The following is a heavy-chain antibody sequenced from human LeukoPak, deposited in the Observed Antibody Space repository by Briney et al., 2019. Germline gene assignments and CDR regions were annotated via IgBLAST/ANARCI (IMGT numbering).Heavy chain of an antibody. Sequence: GGSLRLPWAASGLAFNTYSMNWVRQAPGKGLGWVAYFSRSSTTITYAASVKGGSTISRDNSKKSLYLQRSSLRAEDTAVSYCATGPVLVPHADDYWGQGTPVTVSS. CDR2: FSRSSTTI. J-gene: IGHJ4*02. CDR1: GLAFNTYS. CDR3: ATGPVLVPHADDY. V-gene: IGHV3-48*01. D-gene: IGHD2-2*01.